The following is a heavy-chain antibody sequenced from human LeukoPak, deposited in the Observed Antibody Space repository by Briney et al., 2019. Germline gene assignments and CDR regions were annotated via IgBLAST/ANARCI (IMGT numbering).Heavy chain of an antibody. V-gene: IGHV1-2*06. J-gene: IGHJ2*01. CDR1: GHTFTGYY. CDR3: ARVASGYYDSSGYVDWYFDL. Sequence: GASVKVSCKASGHTFTGYYMHWVRQAPGQGLEWMGRINPNSGCTNYAQKFQGRVTMTRDTSISTAYMELSRLRYDDTAVYYCARVASGYYDSSGYVDWYFDLWGRGTLVTVSS. D-gene: IGHD3-22*01. CDR2: INPNSGCT.